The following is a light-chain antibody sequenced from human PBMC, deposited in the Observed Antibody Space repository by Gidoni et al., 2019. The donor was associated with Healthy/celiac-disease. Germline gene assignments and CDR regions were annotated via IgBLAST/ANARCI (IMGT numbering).Light chain of an antibody. Sequence: YELTQPPSVSVSPGQTASITCSGDNLGDKYACWYQQKPGQSPVLVIYQDSKRPSGIPERFSCSNSGNTATLTISGTQAMDEADYYCQAWDSSTSYVVFGGGTKLTVL. J-gene: IGLJ2*01. CDR1: NLGDKY. CDR2: QDS. CDR3: QAWDSSTSYVV. V-gene: IGLV3-1*01.